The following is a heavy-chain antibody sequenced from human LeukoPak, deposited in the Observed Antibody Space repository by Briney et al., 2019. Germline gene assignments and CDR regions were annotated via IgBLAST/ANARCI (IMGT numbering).Heavy chain of an antibody. CDR2: IYYSGST. Sequence: SETLSLTCTVSGGSISSSSYYWGWIRQPPGKGLEWIGSIYYSGSTNYNPSLKSRVTISVDTSKNQFSLKLSSVTAADTAVYYCARGRIAAAGFDYWGQGTLVTVSS. D-gene: IGHD6-13*01. CDR1: GGSISSSSYY. V-gene: IGHV4-39*07. J-gene: IGHJ4*02. CDR3: ARGRIAAAGFDY.